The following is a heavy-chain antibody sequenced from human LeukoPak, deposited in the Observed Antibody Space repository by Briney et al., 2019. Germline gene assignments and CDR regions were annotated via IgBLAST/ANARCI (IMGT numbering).Heavy chain of an antibody. CDR1: GFTFSSYG. CDR3: AGGYDSSGYYLDDYYYYGMDV. V-gene: IGHV3-72*01. J-gene: IGHJ6*02. D-gene: IGHD3-22*01. CDR2: TRNKANSYTT. Sequence: PGGSLRLSCAASGFTFSSYGMHWVRQAPGKGLEWAGRTRNKANSYTTEYAASVKGRFTISRDDSKNSLYLQMNSLKTEDTAVYYCAGGYDSSGYYLDDYYYYGMDVWGQGTTVTVSS.